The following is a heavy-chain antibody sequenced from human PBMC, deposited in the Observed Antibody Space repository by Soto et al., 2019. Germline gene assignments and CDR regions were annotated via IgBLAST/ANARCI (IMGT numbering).Heavy chain of an antibody. V-gene: IGHV3-21*01. D-gene: IGHD6-13*01. CDR1: GFTFSSYS. CDR2: ISSSSSYI. CDR3: ARDEGQYSSSWAPYYYYGMDV. Sequence: LRLSCAASGFTFSSYSMNWVRQAPGKGLEWVSSISSSSSYIYYADSVKGRFTISRDNAKNSLYLQMNSLRAEDTAVYYCARDEGQYSSSWAPYYYYGMDVWGQGTTVTVSS. J-gene: IGHJ6*02.